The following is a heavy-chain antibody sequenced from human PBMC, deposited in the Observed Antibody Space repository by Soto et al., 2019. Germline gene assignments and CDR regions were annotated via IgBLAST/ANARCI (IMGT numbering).Heavy chain of an antibody. J-gene: IGHJ4*02. CDR1: GFTFSSYS. Sequence: EVQLVESGGGLVKPGGSLRLSCAASGFTFSSYSMNWVRQAPGKGLEWVSSISSSSSYIYYADSVKGRFTISRDNAKNYLYLQMNSLRAEDTAVYYCARDRDDILTGSDYWGQGTLVTVSS. CDR2: ISSSSSYI. CDR3: ARDRDDILTGSDY. D-gene: IGHD3-9*01. V-gene: IGHV3-21*01.